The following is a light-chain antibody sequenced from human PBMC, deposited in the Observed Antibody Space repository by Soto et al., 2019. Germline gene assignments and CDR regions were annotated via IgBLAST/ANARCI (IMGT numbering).Light chain of an antibody. V-gene: IGLV2-23*02. CDR2: EVS. Sequence: QSVLTQPASVSGSPGQSITISCTGTSSDVGSYNLVSWYQQHPGKAPKLMIYEVSKWPSGISNRFSGSKSGNTASLTISGLQAEDEGDYYCCSYAGSHYVFGDGTKVTVL. CDR1: SSDVGSYNL. J-gene: IGLJ1*01. CDR3: CSYAGSHYV.